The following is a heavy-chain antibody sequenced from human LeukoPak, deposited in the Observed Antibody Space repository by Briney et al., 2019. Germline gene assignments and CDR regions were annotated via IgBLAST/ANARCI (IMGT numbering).Heavy chain of an antibody. CDR2: MYYTGST. Sequence: SETLSLTCTVSGGSITSYYWSWIRQPPGKGLEWIGYMYYTGSTNYNPSLKSRVTISEDTSKNQFSLRLSSVTAADTAVYYCARRDGSGYYGYYFDHWGEGALVTVSS. CDR3: ARRDGSGYYGYYFDH. V-gene: IGHV4-59*01. J-gene: IGHJ4*02. D-gene: IGHD3-22*01. CDR1: GGSITSYY.